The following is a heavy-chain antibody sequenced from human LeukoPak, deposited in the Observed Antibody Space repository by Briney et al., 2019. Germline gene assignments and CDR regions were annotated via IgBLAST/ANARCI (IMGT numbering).Heavy chain of an antibody. D-gene: IGHD6-19*01. CDR1: GFTFSSYA. J-gene: IGHJ4*02. V-gene: IGHV3-30-3*01. CDR3: ARAWANSGSY. Sequence: GSLRLSCAASGFTFSSYAMHWVRQAPGKGLEWVAVISYDGSNKYYADSVKGRFTISRDNSKNTLYLQMNSLRAEDTAVYYCARAWANSGSYWGQGTLVTVSS. CDR2: ISYDGSNK.